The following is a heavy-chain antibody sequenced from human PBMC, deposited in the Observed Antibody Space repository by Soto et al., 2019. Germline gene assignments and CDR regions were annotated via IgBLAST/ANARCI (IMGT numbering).Heavy chain of an antibody. CDR3: ATDRTTIGVVINNYYYGMDV. V-gene: IGHV1-18*01. CDR1: GYTFTSYG. D-gene: IGHD3-3*01. J-gene: IGHJ6*02. CDR2: ISAYSFNT. Sequence: ASVKVSCKASGYTFTSYGISWVRQAPGQGLEWMGCISAYSFNTNYAQKFQGRLTMTTDTSTNTAYMELRSLRSDDTAVYYCATDRTTIGVVINNYYYGMDVWCQGNTVTVSS.